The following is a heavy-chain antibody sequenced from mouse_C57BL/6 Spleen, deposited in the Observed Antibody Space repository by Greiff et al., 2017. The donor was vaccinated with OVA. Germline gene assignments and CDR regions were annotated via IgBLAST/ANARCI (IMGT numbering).Heavy chain of an antibody. V-gene: IGHV1-81*01. CDR2: IYPRSGNT. D-gene: IGHD1-1*01. Sequence: QVQLQQSGAELARPGASVKLSCKASGYTFTSYGISWVKQRTGQGLEWIGEIYPRSGNTYYNEKFKGKATLTADKSSSTAYMELRSLTSEDSAVYFCARLEGSSDYAMDYWGQGTSVTVSS. J-gene: IGHJ4*01. CDR1: GYTFTSYG. CDR3: ARLEGSSDYAMDY.